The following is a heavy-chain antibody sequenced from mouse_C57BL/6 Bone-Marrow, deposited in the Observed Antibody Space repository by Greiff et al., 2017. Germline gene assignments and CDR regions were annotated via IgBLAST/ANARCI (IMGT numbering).Heavy chain of an antibody. CDR2: IDPENGDT. Sequence: VQLQQSGAELVRPGASVKLSCTASGFNIKDDYMHWVKQRPEQGLEWIGWIDPENGDTEYAAKFQGKATITADTSSNTAYLQLSSLTSEDTAVYYCTTYYYGGGGWFAYWGQGTLVTVSA. V-gene: IGHV14-4*01. J-gene: IGHJ3*01. CDR3: TTYYYGGGGWFAY. CDR1: GFNIKDDY. D-gene: IGHD1-1*01.